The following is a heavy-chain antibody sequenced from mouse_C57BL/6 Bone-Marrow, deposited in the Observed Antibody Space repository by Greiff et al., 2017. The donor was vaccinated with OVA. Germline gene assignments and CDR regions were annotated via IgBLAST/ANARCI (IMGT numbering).Heavy chain of an antibody. V-gene: IGHV1-50*01. CDR3: ARSLTGTWFAY. CDR1: GYTFTSYW. CDR2: IDPSDSYT. D-gene: IGHD4-1*01. Sequence: QVQLQQSGAELVKPGASVKLSCNASGYTFTSYWMQWVKQRPGQGLEWIGEIDPSDSYTNYNQKFKGKATLTVDTSSSTAYMQLSSLTSEDSAVYYCARSLTGTWFAYWGQGTLVTVSA. J-gene: IGHJ3*01.